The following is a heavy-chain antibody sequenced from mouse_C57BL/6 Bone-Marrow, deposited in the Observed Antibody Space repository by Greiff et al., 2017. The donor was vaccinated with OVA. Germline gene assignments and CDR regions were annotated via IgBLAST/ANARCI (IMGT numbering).Heavy chain of an antibody. J-gene: IGHJ3*01. V-gene: IGHV1-75*01. Sequence: VKLVESGPELVKPGASVKISCKASGYTFTDYYINWVKQRPGQGLEWIGWIFPGSGSTYYNEKFKGKATLTVDKSSSTAYMLLSSLTSEDSAVYFCARSGTTVVAPFAYWGQGTLVTVSA. CDR3: ARSGTTVVAPFAY. CDR1: GYTFTDYY. CDR2: IFPGSGST. D-gene: IGHD1-1*01.